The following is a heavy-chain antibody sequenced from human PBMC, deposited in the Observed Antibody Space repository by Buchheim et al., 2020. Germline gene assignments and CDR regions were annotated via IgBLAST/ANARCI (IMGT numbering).Heavy chain of an antibody. J-gene: IGHJ4*02. CDR3: AKGEAVGPPFDY. V-gene: IGHV3-23*01. Sequence: EVQLLESGGGLVQPGGSLRLSCAASGFTFSNYAMSWVSQAPGKGLECVSGISGSGGITYYADSMKGRFTISRDNSKNTLYLQMNSLRAEDTAIYYCAKGEAVGPPFDYWGQGTL. CDR2: ISGSGGIT. D-gene: IGHD6-19*01. CDR1: GFTFSNYA.